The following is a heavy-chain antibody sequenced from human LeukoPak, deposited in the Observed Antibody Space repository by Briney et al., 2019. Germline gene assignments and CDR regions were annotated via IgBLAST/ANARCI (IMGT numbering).Heavy chain of an antibody. D-gene: IGHD4-17*01. CDR2: LSDSGASK. CDR1: GFTFSRYA. Sequence: PGGSLRLSCAASGFTFSRYAMTWVRQAPGKGLEWGSALSDSGASKYYADSVKGRFTISRDNSKNTLYLQMNSLRADDTAVYYCASSPPTGITVSYFDYWGQGTLVTVSS. CDR3: ASSPPTGITVSYFDY. J-gene: IGHJ4*02. V-gene: IGHV3-23*01.